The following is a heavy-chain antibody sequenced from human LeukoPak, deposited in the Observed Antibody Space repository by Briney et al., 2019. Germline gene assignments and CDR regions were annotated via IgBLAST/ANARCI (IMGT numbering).Heavy chain of an antibody. V-gene: IGHV3-33*01. CDR2: IWHDGTNK. D-gene: IGHD3-3*01. CDR1: GSTFSSYA. J-gene: IGHJ4*02. Sequence: GGSLRLSCAASGSTFSSYAMHWVRQAPGKGLEWVAVIWHDGTNKYYSDSVEGRSTISRDNSKNIVELQMSGLRAEDTAVYYCARDHTIFGVVYYFDHWGRGTLVTVSS. CDR3: ARDHTIFGVVYYFDH.